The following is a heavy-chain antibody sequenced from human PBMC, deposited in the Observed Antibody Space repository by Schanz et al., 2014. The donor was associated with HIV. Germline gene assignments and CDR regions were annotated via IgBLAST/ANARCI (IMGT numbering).Heavy chain of an antibody. CDR2: ISFDESNV. Sequence: QVQLVESGGGVVQPGRSLRLSCAVSGFTFSNYAMHWVRQAPGKGLEWVAVISFDESNVYYADSVKGRFTISRDNSKNTLYLQMNSLRAEDTAVYYCAKVATWDYYGMDVWGQGTTVTVSS. V-gene: IGHV3-30-3*01. CDR3: AKVATWDYYGMDV. CDR1: GFTFSNYA. J-gene: IGHJ6*02.